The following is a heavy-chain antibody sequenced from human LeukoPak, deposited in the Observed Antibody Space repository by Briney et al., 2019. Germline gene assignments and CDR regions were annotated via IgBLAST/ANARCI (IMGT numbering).Heavy chain of an antibody. CDR2: INPNSGGT. Sequence: ASVKVSCKGSGYTFTGYYMHWVRQAPGQGLEWMGWINPNSGGTNYAQKFQGRVTMTRDTSISTAYMELSRLRSDDTAVYYCAREGGPCSGGSCYLDYWGQGTLVTVSS. CDR3: AREGGPCSGGSCYLDY. J-gene: IGHJ4*02. CDR1: GYTFTGYY. D-gene: IGHD2-15*01. V-gene: IGHV1-2*02.